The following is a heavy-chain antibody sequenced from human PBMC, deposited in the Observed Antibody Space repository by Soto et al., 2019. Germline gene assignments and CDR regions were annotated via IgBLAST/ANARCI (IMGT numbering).Heavy chain of an antibody. V-gene: IGHV4-59*01. CDR2: MYNTGST. Sequence: SETLSLTCTVSGGSISGYYWIWIRQPPGKGLEWIGYMYNTGSTVYNPSFKSRVTISVDTSKNQFSLKLNSVTAADTAVYYCARDLWGYCGTDCYPLDVWGQGTTVTVS. J-gene: IGHJ6*02. D-gene: IGHD2-21*02. CDR3: ARDLWGYCGTDCYPLDV. CDR1: GGSISGYY.